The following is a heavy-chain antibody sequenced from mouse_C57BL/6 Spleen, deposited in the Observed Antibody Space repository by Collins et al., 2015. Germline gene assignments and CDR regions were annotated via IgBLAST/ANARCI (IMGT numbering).Heavy chain of an antibody. CDR3: ARLPKWDALDY. CDR2: IYPGDGDT. V-gene: IGHV1-82*01. D-gene: IGHD4-1*01. J-gene: IGHJ2*01. Sequence: QVQLQQSGPELVKPGASVKISCKASGYAFSSSWMNWVKQRPGKGLEWIGRIYPGDGDTYYNGKFTGKATLTADKSSSTAYMQLSSLTSEDPAVYFCARLPKWDALDYWGQGTTLTVSS. CDR1: GYAFSSSW.